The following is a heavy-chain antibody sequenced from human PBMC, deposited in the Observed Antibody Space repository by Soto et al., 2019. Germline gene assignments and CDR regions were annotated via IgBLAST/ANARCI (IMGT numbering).Heavy chain of an antibody. Sequence: QVQLQESGPGLVKPSGTLSLTCAVSGGSISSSNWWSWVRQPPGKGLEWIGEIHHSGTANYNPSLKSRVTISMDKSNNQISLDLSSVTAADSAVYFCARHIAVTGTRGFDYWGQGTLVTVSS. J-gene: IGHJ4*02. CDR1: GGSISSSNW. D-gene: IGHD6-19*01. CDR3: ARHIAVTGTRGFDY. V-gene: IGHV4-4*02. CDR2: IHHSGTA.